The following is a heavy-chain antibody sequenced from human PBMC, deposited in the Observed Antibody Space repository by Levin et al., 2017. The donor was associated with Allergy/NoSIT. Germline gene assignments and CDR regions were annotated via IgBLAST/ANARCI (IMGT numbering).Heavy chain of an antibody. V-gene: IGHV5-51*01. CDR2: IYPGDSDT. J-gene: IGHJ4*02. CDR3: ARDPYSSSSEFDY. Sequence: EASVKVSCKGSGYSFTSYWIGWVRQMPGKGLEWMGIIYPGDSDTRYSPSFQGQVTISADKSISTAYLQWSSLKASDTAMYYCARDPYSSSSEFDYWGQGTLVTVSS. D-gene: IGHD6-6*01. CDR1: GYSFTSYW.